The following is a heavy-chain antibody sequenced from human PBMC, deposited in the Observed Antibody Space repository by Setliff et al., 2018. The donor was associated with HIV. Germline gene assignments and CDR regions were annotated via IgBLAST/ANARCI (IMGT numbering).Heavy chain of an antibody. V-gene: IGHV3-30*04. D-gene: IGHD6-6*01. Sequence: GGSLRLSCAASGFTFSSYAMHWVRQAPGKGLEWVAVISYDASNKYYADSVKGRFTIARDNSNNTLYLQMNSLRAEDAAVYNCAREVYSSSSLNWFDPWDQGTRVTASS. CDR2: ISYDASNK. J-gene: IGHJ5*02. CDR3: AREVYSSSSLNWFDP. CDR1: GFTFSSYA.